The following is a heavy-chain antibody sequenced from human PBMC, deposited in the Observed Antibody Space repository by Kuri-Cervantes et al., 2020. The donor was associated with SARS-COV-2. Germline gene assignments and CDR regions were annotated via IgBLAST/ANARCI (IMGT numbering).Heavy chain of an antibody. V-gene: IGHV3-73*01. J-gene: IGHJ4*02. CDR3: ARDAAQLWSHD. Sequence: GGSLRLSCAASGFTFSNYGMHWVRQASGKGLEWVGRIRSKANSYATAYAASVKGRFTISRDDSKNTAYLQMNSLRAEDTAVYYCARDAAQLWSHDWGQGTLVTVSS. CDR1: GFTFSNYG. CDR2: IRSKANSYAT. D-gene: IGHD5-18*01.